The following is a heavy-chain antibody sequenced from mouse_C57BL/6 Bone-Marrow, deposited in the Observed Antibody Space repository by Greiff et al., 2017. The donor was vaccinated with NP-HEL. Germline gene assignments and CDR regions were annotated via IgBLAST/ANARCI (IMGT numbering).Heavy chain of an antibody. CDR1: GYAFSSSW. CDR3: AILYDYVDY. Sequence: QVQLQQSGPELVKPGASVKISCKASGYAFSSSWMNWVKQRPGKGLEWIGRIYPGDGDTNYNGKFKGKATLTADKSSSTAYMQLSSLTSEDSAVYFCAILYDYVDYWGQGTTLTVSS. J-gene: IGHJ2*01. CDR2: IYPGDGDT. V-gene: IGHV1-82*01. D-gene: IGHD2-3*01.